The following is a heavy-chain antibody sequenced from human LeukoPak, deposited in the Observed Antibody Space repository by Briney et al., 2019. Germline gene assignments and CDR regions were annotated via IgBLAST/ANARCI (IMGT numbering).Heavy chain of an antibody. CDR3: ARVRSVGGMDV. CDR1: GGSISSSSYY. Sequence: SETLSLTCTVSGGSISSSSYYWGWIRQSPGKGLEWIGSIYYSGSTYYNPSLKSRVTISVDTSKNQFSLKLSSVTAADTAVYYCARVRSVGGMDVWGQGTTVTVSS. J-gene: IGHJ6*02. V-gene: IGHV4-39*07. D-gene: IGHD1-26*01. CDR2: IYYSGST.